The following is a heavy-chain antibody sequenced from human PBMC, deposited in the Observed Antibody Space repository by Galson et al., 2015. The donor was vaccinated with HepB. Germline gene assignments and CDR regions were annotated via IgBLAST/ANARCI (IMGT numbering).Heavy chain of an antibody. V-gene: IGHV3-30*04. CDR3: ARDLEGSGWYGWFDP. J-gene: IGHJ5*02. CDR2: ILHDGSNK. CDR1: GFTFSSYA. Sequence: SLRLSCAASGFTFSSYAMHWVRQAPGKGLEWVAVILHDGSNKYYADSVKGRFTISRDNSNNTLYLQMNSLRAEDTAVYYCARDLEGSGWYGWFDPWGQGTRVTVSS. D-gene: IGHD6-19*01.